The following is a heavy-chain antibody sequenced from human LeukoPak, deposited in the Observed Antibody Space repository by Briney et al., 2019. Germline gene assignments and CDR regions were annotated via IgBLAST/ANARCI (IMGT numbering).Heavy chain of an antibody. CDR1: GGSISGYY. D-gene: IGHD2/OR15-2a*01. V-gene: IGHV4-59*08. J-gene: IGHJ6*02. CDR2: IYYLGNT. Sequence: SETLSLTCTVSGGSISGYYWSCIRQPPGQGLEWIGYIYYLGNTLYNPSLKSRVTMSLDTSKNQFSLKLSSVTAADTAVYYCARHDPVALYQRGMEVWGQGTTVTVSS. CDR3: ARHDPVALYQRGMEV.